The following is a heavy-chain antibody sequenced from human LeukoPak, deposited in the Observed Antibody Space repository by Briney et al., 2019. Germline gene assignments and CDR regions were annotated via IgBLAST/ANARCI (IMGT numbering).Heavy chain of an antibody. V-gene: IGHV1-2*02. CDR3: ARGYYYDSSGFYTLFDS. D-gene: IGHD3-22*01. J-gene: IGHJ4*02. CDR2: LNPNTGDT. Sequence: WASVKVSCKASGYTFTGYYMHWVRQAPGQGLEWMGWLNPNTGDTSYAQKFQGRVTMTRDTSISTAYMELSRLRSDDTAVYYCARGYYYDSSGFYTLFDSWGLGTLVTVSS. CDR1: GYTFTGYY.